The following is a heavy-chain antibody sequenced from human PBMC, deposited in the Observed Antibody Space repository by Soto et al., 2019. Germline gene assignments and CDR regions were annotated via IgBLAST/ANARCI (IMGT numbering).Heavy chain of an antibody. V-gene: IGHV3-15*01. CDR1: GFTFSNAL. Sequence: GGSLRLSCAASGFTFSNALMTWVRQSPGQGLVWVGRIKSKTDGGTADYAAPVRGRFTISRDDSKDTLYLQMSSLKTEDTAVYYCTTDAYYDTSGYWFWGQGTPVTVSS. CDR3: TTDAYYDTSGYWF. D-gene: IGHD3-22*01. CDR2: IKSKTDGGTA. J-gene: IGHJ4*02.